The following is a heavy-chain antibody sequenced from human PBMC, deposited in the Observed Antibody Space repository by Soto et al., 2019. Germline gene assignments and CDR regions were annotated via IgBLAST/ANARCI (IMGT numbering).Heavy chain of an antibody. CDR2: IYHSGST. CDR1: GYSISSGYY. D-gene: IGHD3-3*01. CDR3: ARDHITEDVFAI. J-gene: IGHJ3*02. V-gene: IGHV4-38-2*02. Sequence: SETLSLTCAVSGYSISSGYYWGWIRQPPGKGLEWIGIIYHSGSTDYNPSLKSRVTLSVDTSKNQFSLKLSSVTAADTAVYYCARDHITEDVFAIWGQGTLVTVSS.